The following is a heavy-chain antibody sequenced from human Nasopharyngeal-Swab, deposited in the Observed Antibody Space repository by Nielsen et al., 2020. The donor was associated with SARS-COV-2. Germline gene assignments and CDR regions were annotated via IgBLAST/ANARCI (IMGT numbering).Heavy chain of an antibody. J-gene: IGHJ3*02. CDR3: ARVVAAHRSAFDI. CDR2: ISSSSSYT. D-gene: IGHD6-6*01. Sequence: GESLKISCAASGFTFSDYYMSWIRQAPGKGLEWVSYISSSSSYTNYADSVKGRFTISRDNAKNSLYLQMNSLRAEDTAVYYCARVVAAHRSAFDIWGQGTMVTVPS. V-gene: IGHV3-11*05. CDR1: GFTFSDYY.